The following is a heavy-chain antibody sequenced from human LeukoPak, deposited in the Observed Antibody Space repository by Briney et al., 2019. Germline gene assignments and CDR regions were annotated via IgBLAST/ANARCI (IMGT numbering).Heavy chain of an antibody. D-gene: IGHD1-26*01. CDR3: ARQPLYSGSYDY. CDR1: GYTFTGYY. CDR2: INPNSGDT. V-gene: IGHV1-2*02. Sequence: ASVKVSCKASGYTFTGYYMHWVRQAPGQGLEWMGWINPNSGDTNYAQKFQGRVTMARDTSISTAYMELSRLRSDDTAMYYCARQPLYSGSYDYWGQGTLVTVSS. J-gene: IGHJ4*02.